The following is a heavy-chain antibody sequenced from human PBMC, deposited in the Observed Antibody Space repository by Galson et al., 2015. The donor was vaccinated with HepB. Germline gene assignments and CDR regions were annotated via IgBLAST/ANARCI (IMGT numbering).Heavy chain of an antibody. CDR3: ARVSMVRGDAFDI. Sequence: SLRLSCAASGFTFSSYWMSWVRQAPGKGLEWVANIKQDGSEKYYVDSVKGRFTISRDNAKNSLYLQMNSLRAEDTAVYYCARVSMVRGDAFDIWGQGTMVTVSS. CDR1: GFTFSSYW. J-gene: IGHJ3*02. V-gene: IGHV3-7*03. CDR2: IKQDGSEK. D-gene: IGHD3-10*01.